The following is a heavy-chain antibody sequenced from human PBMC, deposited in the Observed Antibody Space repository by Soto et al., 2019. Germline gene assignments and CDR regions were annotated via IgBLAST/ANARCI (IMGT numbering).Heavy chain of an antibody. D-gene: IGHD3-22*01. CDR2: IYSSGST. CDR3: ARDGDGSGYFLDY. J-gene: IGHJ4*02. V-gene: IGHV4-31*03. Sequence: QVQVQESGPGLVRPSQTLSLTCNVSGASISSGGYYWSWIRQHPGKGLEWIGYIYSSGSTYYNPSLTSRVTISVDTSKNQFSLDLTSVTAADTAVYYCARDGDGSGYFLDYWGQGTLVTVSS. CDR1: GASISSGGYY.